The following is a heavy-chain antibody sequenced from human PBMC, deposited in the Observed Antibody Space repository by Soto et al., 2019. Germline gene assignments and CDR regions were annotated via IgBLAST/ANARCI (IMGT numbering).Heavy chain of an antibody. CDR1: GFTFSSYG. V-gene: IGHV3-30*18. J-gene: IGHJ4*02. D-gene: IGHD3-22*01. CDR3: EKDRYYDSSGYYTGY. Sequence: GGSLRLSCAASGFTFSSYGMHWVRQAPGKGLEWVAVISYDGSNKYYADSVKGRFTISRDNSKNTLYLQMNSLRAEDTAVYYCEKDRYYDSSGYYTGYWGQGTLVNVS. CDR2: ISYDGSNK.